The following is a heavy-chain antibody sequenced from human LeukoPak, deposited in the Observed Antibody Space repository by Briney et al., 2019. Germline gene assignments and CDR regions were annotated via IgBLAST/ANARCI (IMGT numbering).Heavy chain of an antibody. V-gene: IGHV4-59*08. J-gene: IGHJ4*02. CDR2: IYYSGST. D-gene: IGHD5-12*01. Sequence: SETLSLTCTDSGGSISSYYWSWIRQPPGKGLEWIGYIYYSGSTNYNPSLKSRVTISVDTSKNQFSLKLSSVTAADTAVYYCARLAGGDYSGYDDLDYWGQGTLVTVSS. CDR3: ARLAGGDYSGYDDLDY. CDR1: GGSISSYY.